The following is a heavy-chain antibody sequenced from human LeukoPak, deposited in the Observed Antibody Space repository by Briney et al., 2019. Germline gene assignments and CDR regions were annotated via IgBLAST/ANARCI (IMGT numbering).Heavy chain of an antibody. Sequence: PSETLSLTCAVYGGTFSGYYWSWIRQPPGKRLEWVGESNDSGGTNYNPSLKSRVTISVDTSKNQFSLKLSSVTAADTAVYYCARSARFTVTGDYWGQGTLVTVSS. CDR1: GGTFSGYY. CDR3: ARSARFTVTGDY. V-gene: IGHV4-34*01. J-gene: IGHJ4*02. CDR2: SNDSGGT. D-gene: IGHD4-17*01.